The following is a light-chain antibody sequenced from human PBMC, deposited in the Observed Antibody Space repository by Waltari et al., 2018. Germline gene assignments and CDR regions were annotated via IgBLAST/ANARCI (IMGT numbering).Light chain of an antibody. CDR3: SSYSTDSPVV. Sequence: QSALTQPASVSGSPGQSITISCTGTSSDVGGYNSVSWYQQHPGKAPKILIYDVGSRPSGVSSRVAASKSGNTASLTVSGLRAEDEADYYCSSYSTDSPVVFGGGTKLTVL. V-gene: IGLV2-14*03. CDR2: DVG. CDR1: SSDVGGYNS. J-gene: IGLJ3*02.